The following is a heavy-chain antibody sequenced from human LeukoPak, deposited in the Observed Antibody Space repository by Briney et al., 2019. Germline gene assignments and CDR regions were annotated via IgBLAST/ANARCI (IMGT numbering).Heavy chain of an antibody. CDR2: IYPGDSDT. J-gene: IGHJ4*02. Sequence: PGEPMNISCQGSGYRFTSYWIGWVRQIPGKGLEWMGIIYPGDSDTRYSPSFQGLVTISADKSISTAYQQWSRLKAADTAMYYCARQGSRDGYNYFGYWGQGTLVTVSS. V-gene: IGHV5-51*01. D-gene: IGHD5-24*01. CDR1: GYRFTSYW. CDR3: ARQGSRDGYNYFGY.